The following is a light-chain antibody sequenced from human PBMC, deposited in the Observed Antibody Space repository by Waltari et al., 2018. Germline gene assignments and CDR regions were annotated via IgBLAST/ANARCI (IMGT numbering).Light chain of an antibody. J-gene: IGLJ3*02. CDR1: SSDLGAYNY. CDR2: DVA. Sequence: QSALTQPRSVSGSPGQAVTIPCTGTSSDLGAYNYVSWYQQHPGKAPKLMIYDVAKRPSGVPDRFSGSKSGDTASLTISGLQTEDEADYYCCSYAGSYTLGVFGGGTKLTVL. V-gene: IGLV2-11*01. CDR3: CSYAGSYTLGV.